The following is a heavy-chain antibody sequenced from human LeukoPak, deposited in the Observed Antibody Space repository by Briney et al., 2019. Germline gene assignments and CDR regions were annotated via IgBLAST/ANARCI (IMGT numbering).Heavy chain of an antibody. CDR1: GFTFSSYG. D-gene: IGHD6-19*01. CDR3: AKDQQSSSSGWYLGGYFDY. V-gene: IGHV3-33*06. Sequence: QAGGSLRLSCAASGFTFSSYGMHWVRQAPGKGLEWVAVIWYDGGNKYYSDSVKGRFTISRDNSKNTLYLQMNSLRAEDTAVYYCAKDQQSSSSGWYLGGYFDYWGQGTLVTVSS. CDR2: IWYDGGNK. J-gene: IGHJ4*02.